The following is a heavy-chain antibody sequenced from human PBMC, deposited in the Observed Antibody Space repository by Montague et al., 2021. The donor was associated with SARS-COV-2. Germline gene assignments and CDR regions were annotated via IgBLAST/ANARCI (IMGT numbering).Heavy chain of an antibody. CDR3: ARDHLNRRGAEGFLTIFGVVTSNSFDY. V-gene: IGHV3-30*04. Sequence: SLRLSCAASVFTFSSYAMHWVRQAPGKGLEWVAVISYDVSNKYYSDSVXGRFTISRDNSKNTLYLQMNSLRAEDTAVYYCARDHLNRRGAEGFLTIFGVVTSNSFDYWGQGTLVTVSS. D-gene: IGHD3-3*01. CDR1: VFTFSSYA. CDR2: ISYDVSNK. J-gene: IGHJ4*02.